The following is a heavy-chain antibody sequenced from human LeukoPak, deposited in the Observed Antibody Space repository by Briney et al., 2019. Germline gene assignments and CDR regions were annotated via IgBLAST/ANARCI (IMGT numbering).Heavy chain of an antibody. J-gene: IGHJ4*02. Sequence: SETLSLTCTVSGGSISSSSYYWGWIRQPPGKGLGWIGSIYYSGSTYYNPSLKSRVTISVDTSKNQFSLKLSSVTAADTAVYYCATPDSRGGGPRIFDYWGQGTLVTVSS. CDR1: GGSISSSSYY. V-gene: IGHV4-39*01. CDR3: ATPDSRGGGPRIFDY. D-gene: IGHD3-16*01. CDR2: IYYSGST.